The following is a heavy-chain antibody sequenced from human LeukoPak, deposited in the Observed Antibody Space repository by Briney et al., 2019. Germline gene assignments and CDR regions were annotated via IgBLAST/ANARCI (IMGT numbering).Heavy chain of an antibody. CDR3: ARQSFAPFQVGPETPIES. V-gene: IGHV4-34*01. Sequence: SETLSLTCAVYGGSFSGYYWSWIRQPPGKGLEWIGEINHSGSTNYNPSLKSRVTIAIDTSKSQFSLKLTSVTAADTAVYYCARQSFAPFQVGPETPIESWGQGTLVTVSS. J-gene: IGHJ4*02. CDR2: INHSGST. CDR1: GGSFSGYY. D-gene: IGHD1-26*01.